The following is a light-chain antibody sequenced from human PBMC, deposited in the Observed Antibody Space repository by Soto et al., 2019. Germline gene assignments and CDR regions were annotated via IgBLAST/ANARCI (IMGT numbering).Light chain of an antibody. Sequence: QSVLTQPPSVSGAPGQRVTISCTGSSSNIGAGYDVHWYKHLPGTAPKLLISGNTNRPSGVPDRFSGSKSGTSASLAITGLQAEDEVDYYCQSYDSRLSVVFGTGTKVTVL. V-gene: IGLV1-40*01. J-gene: IGLJ1*01. CDR2: GNT. CDR1: SSNIGAGYD. CDR3: QSYDSRLSVV.